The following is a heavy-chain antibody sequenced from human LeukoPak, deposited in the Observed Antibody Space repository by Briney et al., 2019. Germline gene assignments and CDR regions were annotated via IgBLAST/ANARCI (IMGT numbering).Heavy chain of an antibody. CDR3: ARGFVVGGATTRGGWFDP. J-gene: IGHJ5*02. D-gene: IGHD2-15*01. V-gene: IGHV1-69*06. Sequence: SVKVSCKASGGTFSSYAISWVRQAPGQGLEWMGRIIPIFGTANYAQKFQGRATITADKSTGTAYMELSSLRSEDTAVYYCARGFVVGGATTRGGWFDPWGQGTLVTVSS. CDR1: GGTFSSYA. CDR2: IIPIFGTA.